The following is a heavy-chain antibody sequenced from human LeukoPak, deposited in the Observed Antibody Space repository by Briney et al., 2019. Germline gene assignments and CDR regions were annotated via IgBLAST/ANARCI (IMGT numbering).Heavy chain of an antibody. Sequence: PSETLSLTCTVSGGSISSYYWSWIRQPPGKGLEWIGYIYYSGSTNYNPSLKSRVTISVDTSKNQFSLKLSSVTAADTVVYYCARQNSGYYDYWGQGTLVTVSS. J-gene: IGHJ4*02. CDR2: IYYSGST. D-gene: IGHD3-22*01. V-gene: IGHV4-59*08. CDR3: ARQNSGYYDY. CDR1: GGSISSYY.